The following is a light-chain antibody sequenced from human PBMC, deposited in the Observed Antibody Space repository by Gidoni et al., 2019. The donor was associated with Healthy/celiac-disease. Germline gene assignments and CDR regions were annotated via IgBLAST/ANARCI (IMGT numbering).Light chain of an antibody. CDR1: QSVSSSY. V-gene: IGKV3-20*01. CDR3: QQYGSSPST. Sequence: IVSTQSPGTLSLSPGERATLSCRASQSVSSSYLAWYQQKPGQAPRLLIYGASSRATGIPDRFSGSGSGTDFTLTISRLEPEDFAVYYCQQYGSSPSTFGQGTKVEIK. CDR2: GAS. J-gene: IGKJ1*01.